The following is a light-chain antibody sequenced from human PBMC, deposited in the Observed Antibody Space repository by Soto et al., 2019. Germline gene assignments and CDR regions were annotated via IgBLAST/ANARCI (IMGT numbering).Light chain of an antibody. CDR1: QTISSW. J-gene: IGKJ1*01. CDR3: QQYNTYPWT. V-gene: IGKV1-5*03. CDR2: KAS. Sequence: DIQMTQSPSTLSGSVGDRVTITCRASQTISSWLAWYQQKPGKAPKLLIYKASTLKSGVPSRFSGSGSGTEFTLTISSLQAADFATYYCQQYNTYPWTFGQGTKVDIK.